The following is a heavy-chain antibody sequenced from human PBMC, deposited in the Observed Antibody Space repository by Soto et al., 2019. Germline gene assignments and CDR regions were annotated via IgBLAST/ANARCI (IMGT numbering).Heavy chain of an antibody. Sequence: QVQLVQSGAEVKKPGASVKVSCKASGYTFTSYGISWVRQAPGQGLEWMGWISAYNGNTNYAQKLQGRVTMTTDTSTSTAYMELRSLRSDDTAVYYCARAGWGYYGSGRHPPPNWFDPWGQGTLVTVSS. CDR1: GYTFTSYG. CDR2: ISAYNGNT. J-gene: IGHJ5*02. D-gene: IGHD3-10*01. V-gene: IGHV1-18*04. CDR3: ARAGWGYYGSGRHPPPNWFDP.